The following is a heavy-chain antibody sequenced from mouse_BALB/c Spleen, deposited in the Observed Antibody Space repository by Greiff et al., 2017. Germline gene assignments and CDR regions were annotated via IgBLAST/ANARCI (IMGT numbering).Heavy chain of an antibody. CDR1: GFNIKDYY. Sequence: VQLQQSGAELVRPGALVKLSCKASGFNIKDYYMHWVKQRPEQGLEWIGWIDPENGNTIYDPKFQGKASITADTSSNTAYLQLSSLTSEDTAVYYCATIYDCPFAYWGQGTLVTVSA. J-gene: IGHJ3*01. CDR2: IDPENGNT. V-gene: IGHV14-1*02. D-gene: IGHD2-3*01. CDR3: ATIYDCPFAY.